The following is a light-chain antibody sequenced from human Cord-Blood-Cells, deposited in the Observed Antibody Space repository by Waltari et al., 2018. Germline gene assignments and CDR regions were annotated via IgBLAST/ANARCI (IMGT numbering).Light chain of an antibody. J-gene: IGLJ2*01. V-gene: IGLV2-11*01. Sequence: QSALTQPRSVSGSPGQSVTISCPGTSSDVGGYNYVSWYQQHPGKAPKLMIYDVSKRPSGVPDRFSGSKSGNTASPTISGLQAEDEADYYCCSYAGSYTYVFGGGTKLTVL. CDR2: DVS. CDR3: CSYAGSYTYV. CDR1: SSDVGGYNY.